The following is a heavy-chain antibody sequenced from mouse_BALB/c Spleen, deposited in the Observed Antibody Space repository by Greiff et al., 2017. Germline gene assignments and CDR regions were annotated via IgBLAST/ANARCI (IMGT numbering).Heavy chain of an antibody. CDR1: GFTFSSYA. CDR2: ISSGGSYT. V-gene: IGHV5-9-4*01. D-gene: IGHD1-1*02. CDR3: ARDNGAYAMDY. J-gene: IGHJ4*01. Sequence: EVQGVESGGGLVKPGGSLKLSCAASGFTFSSYAMSWVRQSPEKRLEWVAEISSGGSYTYYPDTVTGRFTISRDNAKNTLYLEMSSLRSEDTAMYYCARDNGAYAMDYWGQGTSVTVSS.